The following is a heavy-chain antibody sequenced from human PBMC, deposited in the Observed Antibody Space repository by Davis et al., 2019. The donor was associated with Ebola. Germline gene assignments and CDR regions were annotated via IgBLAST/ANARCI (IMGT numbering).Heavy chain of an antibody. CDR1: GFTITNFM. V-gene: IGHV3-23*01. CDR3: ARGSRGIGPMYYYYYYMDV. CDR2: ISASGVST. J-gene: IGHJ6*03. Sequence: PGGSLRLSCAASGFTITNFMMSWLRQAPGKGLEWVSTISASGVSTNYADSVRGRFTISRDIYKNTLYLQMNSLRAEDTAVYYCARGSRGIGPMYYYYYYMDVWGKGTTVTVSS. D-gene: IGHD6-13*01.